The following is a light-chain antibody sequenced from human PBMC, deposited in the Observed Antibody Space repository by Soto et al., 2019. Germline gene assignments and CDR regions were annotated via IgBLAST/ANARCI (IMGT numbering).Light chain of an antibody. Sequence: EIQMTQSPSTLSSSVGDRVTITCRASQSLSGWLAWYQQKPGKAPKLLIYGASTLQSGVPSRLSVSGSGTDYTLPIRSLQPEDFATYYCQQSYRTPTFGQGTRLEIK. CDR3: QQSYRTPT. CDR2: GAS. J-gene: IGKJ5*01. CDR1: QSLSGW. V-gene: IGKV1-39*01.